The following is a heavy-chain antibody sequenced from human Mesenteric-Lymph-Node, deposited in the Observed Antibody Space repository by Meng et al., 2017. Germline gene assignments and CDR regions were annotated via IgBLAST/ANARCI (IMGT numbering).Heavy chain of an antibody. Sequence: GESLKISCAASGFTVSSNYMSWVRQAPGKGLEWVPVIYSGGSTYYADSVKGRFTISRDNSKNTLYLQMNSLRAEDTAVYYCASNDYSRPRYGMDVWGQGTTVTVAS. V-gene: IGHV3-53*01. D-gene: IGHD4-11*01. CDR3: ASNDYSRPRYGMDV. CDR1: GFTVSSNY. CDR2: IYSGGST. J-gene: IGHJ6*02.